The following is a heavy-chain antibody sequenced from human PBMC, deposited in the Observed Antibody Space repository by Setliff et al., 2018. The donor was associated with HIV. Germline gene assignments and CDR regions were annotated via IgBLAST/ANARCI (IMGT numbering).Heavy chain of an antibody. D-gene: IGHD3-3*02. CDR3: ARDGTTFLAAMDV. CDR1: GFTFNNYA. V-gene: IGHV3-21*06. Sequence: GGSLRLSCAGSGFTFNNYAMSWVRQAPGKGLEWVSSISGSSGYEYYADSVKGRFTISRDSAKNSLYLQTSSLRAEDTAVYYCARDGTTFLAAMDVWGKGTTVTVSS. J-gene: IGHJ6*03. CDR2: ISGSSGYE.